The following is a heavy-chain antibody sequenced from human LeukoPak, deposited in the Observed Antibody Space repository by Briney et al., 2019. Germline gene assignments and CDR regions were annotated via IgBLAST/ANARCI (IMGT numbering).Heavy chain of an antibody. Sequence: PGGSLRLSCAASGFTFSSYGMSWVRQAPGKGLEWVSAISGSGGSTYYADSVKGRFTISRDNSKNTLFLQMNSLRAEDTALYYCAKDLKEGFCSTTSCYGIDSWGQGTLVTVSS. CDR1: GFTFSSYG. CDR3: AKDLKEGFCSTTSCYGIDS. D-gene: IGHD2-2*01. J-gene: IGHJ4*02. CDR2: ISGSGGST. V-gene: IGHV3-23*01.